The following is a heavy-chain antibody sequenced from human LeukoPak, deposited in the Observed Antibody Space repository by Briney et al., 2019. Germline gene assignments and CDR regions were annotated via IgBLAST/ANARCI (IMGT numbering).Heavy chain of an antibody. CDR2: IIPILGIA. V-gene: IGHV1-69*04. D-gene: IGHD5-12*01. J-gene: IGHJ2*01. CDR1: GGTFSSYA. Sequence: SVKVSCKASGGTFSSYAISWVRQAPGQGLEWMGRIIPILGIANYAQKFQGRVTITADKSTSTAYMELSSLRSEDTAVYYCARVNVDIVAKNLGWYFDLWGRGTLVTVSS. CDR3: ARVNVDIVAKNLGWYFDL.